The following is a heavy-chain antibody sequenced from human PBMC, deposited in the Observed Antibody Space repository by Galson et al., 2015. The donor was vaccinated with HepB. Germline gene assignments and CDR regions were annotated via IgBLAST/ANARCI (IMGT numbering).Heavy chain of an antibody. CDR2: IHLADSDT. V-gene: IGHV5-51*03. D-gene: IGHD3-3*01. J-gene: IGHJ5*02. CDR1: GYSFTTYW. Sequence: QSGAEVKKPGESLKISCKASGYSFTTYWIGWVRQMPGEGLEWVGIIHLADSDTRYSPSFQGQVTISADKSINTAYLQWSSLKASDTAMYYCARLELEYNWFDPWGQGTLVTVSS. CDR3: ARLELEYNWFDP.